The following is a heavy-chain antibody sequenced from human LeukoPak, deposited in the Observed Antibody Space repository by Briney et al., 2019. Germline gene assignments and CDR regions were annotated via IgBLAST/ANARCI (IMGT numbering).Heavy chain of an antibody. CDR2: IIPIFGTA. V-gene: IGHV1-69*01. CDR1: GGTFSSYA. D-gene: IGHD2-2*01. Sequence: SVKVSCKASGGTFSSYAISWVRQAPGQGHEWMGGIIPIFGTANYAQKFQGRVTITADESTSTAYMELSSLRSEDTAVYYCARESRPGSTSYFDYWGQGTLVTVSS. J-gene: IGHJ4*02. CDR3: ARESRPGSTSYFDY.